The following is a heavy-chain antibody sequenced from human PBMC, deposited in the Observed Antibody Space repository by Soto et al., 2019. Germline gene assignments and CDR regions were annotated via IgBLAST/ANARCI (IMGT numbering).Heavy chain of an antibody. Sequence: QVQLVQSGAEVKKPGSSVKVSCKASGGTFSSYAISWVRQAPGQGLEWMGGIIPIFGTANYAQKFQGRVTITADEXPSRAYREPSSLRSEYTAVYYCARGESAAGGRSGYWGQGPLGTVSS. V-gene: IGHV1-69*12. CDR1: GGTFSSYA. J-gene: IGHJ4*02. CDR3: ARGESAAGGRSGY. D-gene: IGHD6-13*01. CDR2: IIPIFGTA.